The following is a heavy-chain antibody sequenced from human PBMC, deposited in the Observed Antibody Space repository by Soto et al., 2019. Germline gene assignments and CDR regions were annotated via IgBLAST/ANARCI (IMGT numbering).Heavy chain of an antibody. J-gene: IGHJ4*02. CDR3: AKSSIYCSGGGCFYYFDY. CDR1: GFSIGSSA. D-gene: IGHD2-15*01. Sequence: EVQLLESGGGLVQPGGSLRLSCAASGFSIGSSAWSWVRQAPGKGLDWVSTISGNGVTTFYADSAKGRFTISSDISRNTVFLQRTSLRAEDPALYYCAKSSIYCSGGGCFYYFDYWGQGTLVTVSS. V-gene: IGHV3-23*01. CDR2: ISGNGVTT.